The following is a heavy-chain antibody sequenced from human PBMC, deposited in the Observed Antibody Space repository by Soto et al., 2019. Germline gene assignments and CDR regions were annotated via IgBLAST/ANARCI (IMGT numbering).Heavy chain of an antibody. J-gene: IGHJ6*02. Sequence: ASVKVSCKASGYTFSGYYIHWLRQAPGQGLEWMGWINPNSGGTNYAQKFQGRVTVTRDTPTSTAYMELSRLTSDDTAVYYCARSLTEGYCTITGCYARPLYGMDVWGQGTTVTVSS. CDR2: INPNSGGT. CDR3: ARSLTEGYCTITGCYARPLYGMDV. CDR1: GYTFSGYY. V-gene: IGHV1-2*02. D-gene: IGHD2-2*01.